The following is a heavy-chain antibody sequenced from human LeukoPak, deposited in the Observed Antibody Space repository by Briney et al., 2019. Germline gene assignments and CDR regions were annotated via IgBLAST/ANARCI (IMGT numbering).Heavy chain of an antibody. CDR1: GYTFTSYD. V-gene: IGHV1-8*03. D-gene: IGHD5-12*01. Sequence: ASVKVSCKASGYTFTSYDINWVRQATGQGLEWMGWMNPNSGNTGYAQKFQGRVTITRNTSISTAYMELSSLRSEDTAVYYCARKYSGYDPYYYYYMYVWGKGTTVTVSS. J-gene: IGHJ6*03. CDR3: ARKYSGYDPYYYYYMYV. CDR2: MNPNSGNT.